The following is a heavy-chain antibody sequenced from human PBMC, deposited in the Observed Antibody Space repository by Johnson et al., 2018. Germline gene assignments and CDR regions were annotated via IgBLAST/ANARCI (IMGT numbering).Heavy chain of an antibody. V-gene: IGHV3-43D*03. Sequence: VQLQESGGGLVQXGRSXRLXCAASGFTFADYALHWVRQAPGTGLEWVSLISWDGGSTYYADAVKGRFTSTRDNSKNSLYLQMNSLRAEDTALYYCAKDIPSRIYCGGDCSHDAFDIWGQGTMVTVSS. CDR2: ISWDGGST. CDR3: AKDIPSRIYCGGDCSHDAFDI. CDR1: GFTFADYA. D-gene: IGHD2-21*02. J-gene: IGHJ3*02.